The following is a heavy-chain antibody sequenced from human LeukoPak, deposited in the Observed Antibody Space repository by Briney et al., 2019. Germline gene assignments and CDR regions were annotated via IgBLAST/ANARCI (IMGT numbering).Heavy chain of an antibody. D-gene: IGHD1-1*01. Sequence: ASETLSLTCAVYGGSFSDYDWSWIRQPPGKGLDWIGEISHSGTTNCDPSLKSRISMSMDTSRSQFSLNLRSVTAADTAVYYCARYVPVRTGTTRASFDYWGLGTLVTVSS. V-gene: IGHV4-34*10. J-gene: IGHJ4*02. CDR1: GGSFSDYD. CDR2: ISHSGTT. CDR3: ARYVPVRTGTTRASFDY.